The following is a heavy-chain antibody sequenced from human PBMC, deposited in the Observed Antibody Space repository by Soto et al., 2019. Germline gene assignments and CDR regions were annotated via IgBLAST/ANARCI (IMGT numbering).Heavy chain of an antibody. CDR3: ARQGRFYYDSSGYQPFDY. Sequence: QLQLQESGPGLVKPSETLSLTCTVSGGSISSSSYYWGWIRQPPGKGLEWIGSIYYSGSTYYNPSLKSRVTISVDTSKNQFSLKLSSVTAADTAVYYCARQGRFYYDSSGYQPFDYWGQGTLVTVSS. CDR2: IYYSGST. CDR1: GGSISSSSYY. D-gene: IGHD3-22*01. V-gene: IGHV4-39*01. J-gene: IGHJ4*02.